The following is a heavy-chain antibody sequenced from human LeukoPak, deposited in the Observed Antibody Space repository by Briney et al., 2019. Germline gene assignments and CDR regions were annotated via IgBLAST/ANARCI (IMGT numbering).Heavy chain of an antibody. V-gene: IGHV4-39*02. J-gene: IGHJ6*02. Sequence: SETLSLTCTVSGGSISSSSYYWGWIRQPPGKGLEGIGSIYYSGSTYYNPSLKRRVTISVDTSKNQFSLKLSSLTAADTAVYYCARESGGPEGEGMDVWGQGTRVRVSS. CDR2: IYYSGST. CDR1: GGSISSSSYY. D-gene: IGHD4-23*01. CDR3: ARESGGPEGEGMDV.